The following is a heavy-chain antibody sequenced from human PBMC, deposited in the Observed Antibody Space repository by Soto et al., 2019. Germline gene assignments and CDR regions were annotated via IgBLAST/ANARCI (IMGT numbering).Heavy chain of an antibody. CDR3: AREDSSGYPFDY. CDR1: GYTFTSYG. Sequence: ASVKVSCKASGYTFTSYGISWVRQAPGQGLEWMGWINAYNGNTNYAQKLQGRVTMTTDTSTSTAYMELRSLRSDDTAVYYCAREDSSGYPFDYWGQGTLVTVSS. D-gene: IGHD3-22*01. CDR2: INAYNGNT. J-gene: IGHJ4*02. V-gene: IGHV1-18*01.